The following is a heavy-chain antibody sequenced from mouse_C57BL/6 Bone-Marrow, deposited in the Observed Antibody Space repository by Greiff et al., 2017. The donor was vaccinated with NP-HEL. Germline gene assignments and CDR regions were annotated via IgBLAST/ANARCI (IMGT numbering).Heavy chain of an antibody. CDR3: ARQRDYYDYEEGYFDV. CDR2: ISNGGGST. V-gene: IGHV5-12*01. CDR1: GFTFSDYY. J-gene: IGHJ1*03. Sequence: EVQRVESGGGLVQPGGSLKLSRAASGFTFSDYYMYWVRQTPEKRLEWVAYISNGGGSTYYPDTVKGRFTISRDNAKNTLYLQMSRLKSEDTAMYYCARQRDYYDYEEGYFDVWGTGTTVTVSS. D-gene: IGHD2-4*01.